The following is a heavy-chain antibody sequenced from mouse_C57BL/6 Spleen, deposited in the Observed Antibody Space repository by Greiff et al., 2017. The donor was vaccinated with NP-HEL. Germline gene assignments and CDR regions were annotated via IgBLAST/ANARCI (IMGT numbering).Heavy chain of an antibody. J-gene: IGHJ4*01. Sequence: EVKLMESGGGLVQPKGLLKLSCAASGFSFNTYAMNWVRQAPGKGLEWVARIRSKSNNYATYYADSVKDRFTISRDDSESMLYLQMNNLKTEDTAMYYCVRQEVYDGHYEYYAMDYWGQGTSVTVSS. CDR1: GFSFNTYA. D-gene: IGHD2-3*01. V-gene: IGHV10-1*01. CDR2: IRSKSNNYAT. CDR3: VRQEVYDGHYEYYAMDY.